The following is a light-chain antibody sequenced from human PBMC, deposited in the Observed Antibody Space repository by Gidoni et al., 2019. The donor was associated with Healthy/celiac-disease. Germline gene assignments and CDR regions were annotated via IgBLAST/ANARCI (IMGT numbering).Light chain of an antibody. J-gene: IGKJ1*01. CDR2: GAS. Sequence: EIVMTQSPATLSVSPGERATLTCRARQSVSSNLAWHQQKPGQAPRLLIYGASPRATGIPARFSGSGSGTDFTLTISSLQSEDFAVYYCQQYNNWPRTFGQGTKVEI. CDR3: QQYNNWPRT. CDR1: QSVSSN. V-gene: IGKV3-15*01.